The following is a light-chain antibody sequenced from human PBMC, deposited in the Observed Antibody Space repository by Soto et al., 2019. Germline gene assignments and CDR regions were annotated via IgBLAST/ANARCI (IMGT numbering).Light chain of an antibody. CDR1: QSVNSY. CDR3: HQRGEWPLT. CDR2: DAY. V-gene: IGKV3-11*01. Sequence: LTQSPATLSLSPGERATLSCRASQSVNSYLGWYQQKPGQAPRLLIYDAYNRATGIPARFSGSGSGTDFTLSISSLEPEDSAVYYCHQRGEWPLTFGGGTKVDIK. J-gene: IGKJ4*01.